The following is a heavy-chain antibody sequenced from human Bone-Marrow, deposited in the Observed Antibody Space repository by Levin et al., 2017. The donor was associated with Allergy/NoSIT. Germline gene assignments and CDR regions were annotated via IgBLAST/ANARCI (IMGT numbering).Heavy chain of an antibody. V-gene: IGHV4-38-2*02. CDR1: GSSISEGYY. CDR2: VYHSGTT. D-gene: IGHD1-1*01. CDR3: GRVSGGYKWKEHFDY. Sequence: GSLRLSCSVSGSSISEGYYWGWIRQAPGKGLEWIGSVYHSGTTYYNPSLKSPVTISVDTSNNQFSLNLSSVTAADTAVYYCGRVSGGYKWKEHFDYWGQGTLVTVSS. J-gene: IGHJ4*02.